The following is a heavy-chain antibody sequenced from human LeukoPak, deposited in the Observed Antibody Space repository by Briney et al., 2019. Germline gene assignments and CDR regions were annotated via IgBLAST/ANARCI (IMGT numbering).Heavy chain of an antibody. Sequence: SETLSLTCTVSGGSISSYYWSWIRQPPGKGLEWIGYIYYSGSTNYNPSLKSRVTISVDTSKNQFSLKLSSVTAADTAVYYRARGRSPGMDVWGQGTTVTVSS. CDR1: GGSISSYY. V-gene: IGHV4-59*01. J-gene: IGHJ6*02. CDR2: IYYSGST. CDR3: ARGRSPGMDV.